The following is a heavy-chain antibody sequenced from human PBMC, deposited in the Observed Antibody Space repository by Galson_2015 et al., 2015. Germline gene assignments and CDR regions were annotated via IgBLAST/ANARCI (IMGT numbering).Heavy chain of an antibody. CDR3: ARRINNYDS. CDR2: VRVSTFGATT. D-gene: IGHD2/OR15-2a*01. V-gene: IGHV3-49*03. CDR1: GFDFGDFA. Sequence: SLRLSCAGSGFDFGDFAMTWLRQAPGKGLEWVGFVRVSTFGATTEIAASVRGRLAISRNDSKSVAYLHMTSLRTEDTAVYYCARRINNYDSWGQGTRVIVSS. J-gene: IGHJ4*02.